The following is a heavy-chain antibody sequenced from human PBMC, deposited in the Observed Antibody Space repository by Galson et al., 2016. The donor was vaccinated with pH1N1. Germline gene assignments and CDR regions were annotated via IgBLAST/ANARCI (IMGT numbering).Heavy chain of an antibody. D-gene: IGHD5-18*01. V-gene: IGHV3-30*18. CDR1: GLSVASFG. J-gene: IGHJ4*02. CDR2: ISYDGHRE. CDR3: AKAPWRNWRWLEADS. Sequence: SLRLSCAARGLSVASFGMHWVRQSPGKGLEWVAGISYDGHREFYADSVKGRFTISRDNAKNTVYLQMNGLGGADTAPDFCAKAPWRNWRWLEADSWGQGTMVTVS.